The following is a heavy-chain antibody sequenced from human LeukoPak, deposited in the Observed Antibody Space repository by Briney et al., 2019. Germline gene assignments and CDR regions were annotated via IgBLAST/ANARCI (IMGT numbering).Heavy chain of an antibody. D-gene: IGHD2-8*01. V-gene: IGHV1-69*02. Sequence: SXKVSCKASGGTFSSYTISWVRQAPGQGLEWMGRIIPILGIANYAQKFQGRVTITADKSTSTAYMELSSLRSEDTAVYYCARTGYCTNGVCYAHYYYYYMDVWGKGTTVTVS. CDR3: ARTGYCTNGVCYAHYYYYYMDV. J-gene: IGHJ6*03. CDR2: IIPILGIA. CDR1: GGTFSSYT.